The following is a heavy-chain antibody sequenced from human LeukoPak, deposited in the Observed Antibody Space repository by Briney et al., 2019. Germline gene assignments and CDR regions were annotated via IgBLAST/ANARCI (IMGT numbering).Heavy chain of an antibody. CDR2: ISYDGSNK. CDR1: GFTFSSYG. D-gene: IGHD3-10*01. CDR3: AKHSQTRSGSLDY. V-gene: IGHV3-30*18. J-gene: IGHJ4*02. Sequence: AGGSLRLSCAASGFTFSSYGMPWVRQAPGKGLEWVAVISYDGSNKYYADSVKGRFTISRDNSKNTLYLQMNSLRAEDTAVYYCAKHSQTRSGSLDYWGQGTLVTVSS.